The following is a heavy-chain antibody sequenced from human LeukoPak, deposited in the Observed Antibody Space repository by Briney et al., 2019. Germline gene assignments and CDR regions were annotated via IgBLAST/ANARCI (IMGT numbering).Heavy chain of an antibody. CDR3: APSGTSYSDYYYFDY. CDR2: INPNSGDT. Sequence: ASVKVSCKTSGYTFTGYYIHWVRQAPGQGLEWMGWINPNSGDTNYAQKLQGRVSMTRDTSISTAYMELGRLGSDDTAVYYCAPSGTSYSDYYYFDYWGQGTLVTVSS. CDR1: GYTFTGYY. D-gene: IGHD1-26*01. V-gene: IGHV1-2*02. J-gene: IGHJ4*02.